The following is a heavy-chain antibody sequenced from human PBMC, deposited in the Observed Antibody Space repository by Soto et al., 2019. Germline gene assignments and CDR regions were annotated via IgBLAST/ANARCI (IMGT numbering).Heavy chain of an antibody. CDR2: IKQDGSEK. CDR1: GFTFSSYW. J-gene: IGHJ4*02. Sequence: GSLRLSCAASGFTFSSYWMSWVRQAPGKGLEWVANIKQDGSEKYYVDSVKGRFTISRDNAKNSLYLQMNSLRAEDTAVYYCAREGGRYYDSSGYFGYWGQGTLVTVSS. CDR3: AREGGRYYDSSGYFGY. D-gene: IGHD3-22*01. V-gene: IGHV3-7*04.